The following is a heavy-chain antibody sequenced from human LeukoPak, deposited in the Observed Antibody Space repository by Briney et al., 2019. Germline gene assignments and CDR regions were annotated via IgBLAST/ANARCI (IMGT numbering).Heavy chain of an antibody. J-gene: IGHJ4*02. Sequence: TSETLSLTCTVSGGSISGYYWSWIRQPPGKGLEWIGYIYPSGSTNYNPSLKSRVIISVDTSKNQFSLKLRSVTAADTAVYYCAKHGPGGYFDYWGQGTLVTVSS. CDR1: GGSISGYY. V-gene: IGHV4-59*08. D-gene: IGHD3-10*01. CDR2: IYPSGST. CDR3: AKHGPGGYFDY.